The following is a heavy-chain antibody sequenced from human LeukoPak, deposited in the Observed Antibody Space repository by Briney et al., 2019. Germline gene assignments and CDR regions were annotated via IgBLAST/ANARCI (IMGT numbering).Heavy chain of an antibody. CDR3: ARAVAAPRNYFDY. CDR1: GGSFSGYY. D-gene: IGHD6-19*01. CDR2: VDHSGNT. Sequence: SETLSLTCAVYGGSFSGYYWSWIRQPPGKGLEWIGEVDHSGNTNYNPSLESRVTISIDAPKNQFSLKLSSVTAADTAVYYCARAVAAPRNYFDYWGQGTLVTVSS. V-gene: IGHV4-34*01. J-gene: IGHJ4*02.